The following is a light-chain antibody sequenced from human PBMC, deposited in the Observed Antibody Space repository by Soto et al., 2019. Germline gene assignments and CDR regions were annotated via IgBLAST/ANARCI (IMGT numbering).Light chain of an antibody. CDR1: QSVSSRY. V-gene: IGKV3-20*01. J-gene: IGKJ2*01. Sequence: EIVLTQSPGTLSLSPGERATLSCMASQSVSSRYLAWYQQKPGQAPRLLIYSASNRATGIPDRFSGSGSGTDFNLTISGLEPDDFAVYFCQQYNNSPEYTFGQGTKLEIK. CDR3: QQYNNSPEYT. CDR2: SAS.